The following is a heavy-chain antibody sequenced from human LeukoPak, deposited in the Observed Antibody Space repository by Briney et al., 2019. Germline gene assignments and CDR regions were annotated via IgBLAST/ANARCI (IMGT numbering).Heavy chain of an antibody. D-gene: IGHD2-2*01. V-gene: IGHV1-18*01. CDR3: ARFVVVPAAINYYYYGMDV. J-gene: IGHJ6*02. Sequence: ASVKVSCKASGYTFTSYGISWVRQAPGQGLEWMGWISAYNGNTNYAQKLQGRVTMTTDTSTSTAYMELWSLRSDDTAVYYCARFVVVPAAINYYYYGMDVWGQGTTVTVSS. CDR1: GYTFTSYG. CDR2: ISAYNGNT.